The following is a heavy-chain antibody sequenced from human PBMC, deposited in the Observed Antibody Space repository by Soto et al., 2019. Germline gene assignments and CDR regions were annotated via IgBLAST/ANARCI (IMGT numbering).Heavy chain of an antibody. D-gene: IGHD1-26*01. V-gene: IGHV1-69*02. Sequence: QVQLVQSGAEVKKPGSSVKVSCKASGGTFSSYTISWVRQAPGQGLEWMGRIIPILGIANYARKFQGSVTITADKSTSTAYMELSSLRSEDTAVYYCARPVGATTAGYYGMDVWGQGTTVTVSS. CDR2: IIPILGIA. CDR1: GGTFSSYT. CDR3: ARPVGATTAGYYGMDV. J-gene: IGHJ6*02.